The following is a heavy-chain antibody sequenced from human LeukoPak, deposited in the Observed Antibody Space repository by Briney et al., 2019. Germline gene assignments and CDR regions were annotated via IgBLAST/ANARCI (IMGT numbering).Heavy chain of an antibody. CDR1: GYTFTSYD. Sequence: GASVKVSCKASGYTFTSYDINWVRQATGQGLEWMGGIIPIFGTANYAQKFQGRVTITTDESTSTAYMELSSLRSEDTAVYYCARDRFPNQAVAGTLGAFDIWGQGTMVTVSS. V-gene: IGHV1-69*05. D-gene: IGHD6-19*01. J-gene: IGHJ3*02. CDR3: ARDRFPNQAVAGTLGAFDI. CDR2: IIPIFGTA.